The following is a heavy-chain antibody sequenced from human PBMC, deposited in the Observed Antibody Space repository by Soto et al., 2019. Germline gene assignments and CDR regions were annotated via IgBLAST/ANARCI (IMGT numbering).Heavy chain of an antibody. D-gene: IGHD5-12*01. CDR2: IYYSGST. CDR3: ARWLQDRFDY. Sequence: PSETLSLTCTASGGSISSYYWSWIRQPPGKGLEWIGYIYYSGSTNYNPSLKSRVTISVDTSKNQFSLKLRSVTAAETAVYYCARWLQDRFDYWGQGXLVTVSS. J-gene: IGHJ4*02. V-gene: IGHV4-59*01. CDR1: GGSISSYY.